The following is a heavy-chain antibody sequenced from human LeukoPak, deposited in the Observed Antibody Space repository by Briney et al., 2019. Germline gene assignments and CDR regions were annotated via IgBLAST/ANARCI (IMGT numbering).Heavy chain of an antibody. CDR1: GGSISSYY. V-gene: IGHV4-59*01. D-gene: IGHD2-15*01. J-gene: IGHJ3*02. CDR2: IYYSGST. CDR3: ARFGSEAFDI. Sequence: SETLSLTCTVSGGSISSYYWSWIRQPPGKGLEWIGYIYYSGSTNYNPSLKSRVTISVDTSKNQFSLKLSPVIAADTAVYHCARFGSEAFDICGQVTMVTVSS.